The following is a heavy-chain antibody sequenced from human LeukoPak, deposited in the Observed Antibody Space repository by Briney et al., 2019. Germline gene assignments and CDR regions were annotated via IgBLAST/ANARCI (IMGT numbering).Heavy chain of an antibody. J-gene: IGHJ4*02. CDR1: GFTVSSNY. CDR2: IYSGGST. D-gene: IGHD3-22*01. CDR3: ARTGDSSGYYYASSLYFDY. Sequence: GGSLRLSCAASGFTVSSNYMSWVRQAPGKGLEWVSVIYSGGSTYYADSVKGRFTNSRDNSKNTLYLQMNSLGAEDTAVYYCARTGDSSGYYYASSLYFDYWGQGTLVTVCS. V-gene: IGHV3-53*01.